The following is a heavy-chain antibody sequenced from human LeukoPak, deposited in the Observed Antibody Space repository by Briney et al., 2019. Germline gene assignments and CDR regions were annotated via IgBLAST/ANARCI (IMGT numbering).Heavy chain of an antibody. Sequence: SQTLSLTCAISGYSVSSNSAAWNWITQSPSRGLEWLGRTYYRSKWYNDYAVSVKSRITINPDTSKNQFSLQLNSVTPEDTAVYYCARGVLSDEYYFDYWGQGTLVTVSS. D-gene: IGHD3-10*01. J-gene: IGHJ4*02. V-gene: IGHV6-1*01. CDR2: TYYRSKWYN. CDR1: GYSVSSNSAA. CDR3: ARGVLSDEYYFDY.